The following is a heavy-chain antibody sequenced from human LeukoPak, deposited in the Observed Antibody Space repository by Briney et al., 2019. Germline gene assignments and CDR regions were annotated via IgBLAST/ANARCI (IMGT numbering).Heavy chain of an antibody. Sequence: SETLSLTCAVYGGSFSGYYWSWIRQPPGKGLEWIGEINHSGSTNYNPSLKSRVTISVDTSKNQFSLKLSSVTAADTAVYYCARGTVDCSGSFNYYFDYWGQGTLVTVSS. D-gene: IGHD3-10*02. CDR1: GGSFSGYY. CDR2: INHSGST. CDR3: ARGTVDCSGSFNYYFDY. J-gene: IGHJ4*02. V-gene: IGHV4-34*01.